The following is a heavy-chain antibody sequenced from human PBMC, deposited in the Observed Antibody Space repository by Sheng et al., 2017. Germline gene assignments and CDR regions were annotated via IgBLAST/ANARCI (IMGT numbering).Heavy chain of an antibody. V-gene: IGHV3-23*01. Sequence: EVQLLESGGGLVQPGGSLRLSCAASGFTFDNYVMTWVRQAPGKGLEWVSAISGSGDSTYYADSVKGHFTISRDNSKNTLYLQMNSLRTEDTAVYYCARDAYSNGYYPAYWGQGTLVTVAS. CDR3: ARDAYSNGYYPAY. CDR1: GFTFDNYV. D-gene: IGHD6-19*01. J-gene: IGHJ4*02. CDR2: ISGSGDST.